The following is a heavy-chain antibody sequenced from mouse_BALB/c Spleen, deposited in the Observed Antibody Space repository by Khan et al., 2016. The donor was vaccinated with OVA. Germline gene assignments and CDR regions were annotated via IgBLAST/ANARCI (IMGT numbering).Heavy chain of an antibody. CDR1: GFTFSDYY. CDR3: ARGENWSFDY. V-gene: IGHV5-4*02. D-gene: IGHD4-1*01. CDR2: ISDGGSYT. Sequence: EVKVEESGGGLVKPGGSLKLSCAASGFTFSDYYMYWVRQTPEKRLEWVATISDGGSYTYYPDSVKGRFTISRDNAKNNLYLQMSSLKSEDTAMYYCARGENWSFDYWGQGTTLTVSS. J-gene: IGHJ2*01.